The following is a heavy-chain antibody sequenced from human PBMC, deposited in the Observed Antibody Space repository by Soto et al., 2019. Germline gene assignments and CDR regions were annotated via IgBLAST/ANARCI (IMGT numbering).Heavy chain of an antibody. V-gene: IGHV3-23*01. Sequence: GGSLRLSCAASGFTFSSYAMSWVRQAPGKGLEWVSAISGSGGSTYYADSVKGQFTISRDNSKSTLYLQMNSLRAEDTAVYYCAKDSGVVSPYNWFDPWGQGTLVTVSS. CDR2: ISGSGGST. D-gene: IGHD3-22*01. CDR3: AKDSGVVSPYNWFDP. CDR1: GFTFSSYA. J-gene: IGHJ5*02.